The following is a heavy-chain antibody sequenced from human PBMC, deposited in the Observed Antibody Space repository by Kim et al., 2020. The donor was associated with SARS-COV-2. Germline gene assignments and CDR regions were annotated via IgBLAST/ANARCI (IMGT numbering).Heavy chain of an antibody. CDR3: ARDQDSIVVVPAASKKDDAFDI. CDR1: GFTFSSYS. D-gene: IGHD2-2*01. J-gene: IGHJ3*02. Sequence: GGSLRLSFAASGFTFSSYSMNWVRQAPGKGLEWVSSISSSSSYIYYADSVKGRFTISRDNAKNSLYLQMNSLRAEDTAVYYCARDQDSIVVVPAASKKDDAFDIWGQGTMVTVSS. CDR2: ISSSSSYI. V-gene: IGHV3-21*01.